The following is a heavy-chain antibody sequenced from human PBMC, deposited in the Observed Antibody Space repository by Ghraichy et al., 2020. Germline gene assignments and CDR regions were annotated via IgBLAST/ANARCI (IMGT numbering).Heavy chain of an antibody. V-gene: IGHV4-59*01. CDR3: ARDRAVVVPAAGPYYYYGMDV. D-gene: IGHD2-2*01. CDR2: IYYSGST. J-gene: IGHJ6*02. CDR1: GGSISSYY. Sequence: SETLSLTCTVSGGSISSYYWSWIRQPPGKGLEWIGYIYYSGSTNYNPSLKSRVTISVDTSKNQFSLKLSSVTAADTAVYYCARDRAVVVPAAGPYYYYGMDVWGQGTTVTVSS.